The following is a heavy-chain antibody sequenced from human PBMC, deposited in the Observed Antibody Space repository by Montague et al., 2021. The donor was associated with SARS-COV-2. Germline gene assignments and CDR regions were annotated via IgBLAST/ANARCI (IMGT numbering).Heavy chain of an antibody. CDR2: LYSGGST. D-gene: IGHD6-13*01. CDR3: ARDAEGIADRRSDAFDI. Sequence: SLRLSCAASGFNVSSNYMSWVRQAPGKGLEWVSVLYSGGSTYYADAVKGRFTISRDNSKNTLELQLNSQRAEDTAVYYYARDAEGIADRRSDAFDIWGQGTMVTVSS. V-gene: IGHV3-53*01. J-gene: IGHJ3*02. CDR1: GFNVSSNY.